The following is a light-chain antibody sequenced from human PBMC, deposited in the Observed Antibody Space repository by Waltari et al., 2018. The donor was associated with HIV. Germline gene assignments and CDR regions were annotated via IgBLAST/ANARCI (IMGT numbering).Light chain of an antibody. Sequence: QSVLTQPASVSGFPGQSITISCTGAKSDFGHYNFISWYQKPPGKVLKVIIYEIMTRPSGVSDRFSGSKSGNTASLTISRLRAEDEADYYCTSYTANDTVIFGGGTKVTVL. CDR2: EIM. CDR3: TSYTANDTVI. V-gene: IGLV2-14*01. J-gene: IGLJ2*01. CDR1: KSDFGHYNF.